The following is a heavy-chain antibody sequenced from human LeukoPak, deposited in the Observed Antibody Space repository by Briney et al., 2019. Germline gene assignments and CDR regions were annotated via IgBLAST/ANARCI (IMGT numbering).Heavy chain of an antibody. CDR1: GGTFSSYA. CDR2: IIPILGIA. J-gene: IGHJ4*02. CDR3: VLCGYSYGSPCDY. Sequence: ASVKVSCKASGGTFSSYAISWVRQAPGQRLEWMGRIIPILGIANYAQKFQGRVTITADKSTTTAYMELSSLRSEDTAVYYCVLCGYSYGSPCDYWGQGTLVTVSS. D-gene: IGHD5-18*01. V-gene: IGHV1-69*04.